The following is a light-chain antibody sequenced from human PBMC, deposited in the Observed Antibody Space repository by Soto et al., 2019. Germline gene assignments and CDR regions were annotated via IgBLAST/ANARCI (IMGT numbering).Light chain of an antibody. J-gene: IGKJ2*01. Sequence: DIQMTQSPSTLSASIGDRVTITCRASQTVYTWLAWYQQKPGTAPKLLIYEASTLHSGVPSRFTGSGSGTEFTLVISRLQPDDFATYYGQQYSSYSPYTFGQGTKVEI. CDR3: QQYSSYSPYT. V-gene: IGKV1-5*03. CDR1: QTVYTW. CDR2: EAS.